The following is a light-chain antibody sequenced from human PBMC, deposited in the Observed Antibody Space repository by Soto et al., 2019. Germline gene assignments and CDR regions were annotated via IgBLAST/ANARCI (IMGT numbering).Light chain of an antibody. J-gene: IGLJ2*01. CDR2: DNN. Sequence: QSVLTKPPSVSGAPGQRVTISCTGTSSNIGAGYNVHWYQQLPGTAPKLLIFDNNNRPSGVPDRFSGSKSGTSASLAITGLQAEDEADYHCQSYDSSLSGYVVFGGGTQLTVL. V-gene: IGLV1-40*01. CDR3: QSYDSSLSGYVV. CDR1: SSNIGAGYN.